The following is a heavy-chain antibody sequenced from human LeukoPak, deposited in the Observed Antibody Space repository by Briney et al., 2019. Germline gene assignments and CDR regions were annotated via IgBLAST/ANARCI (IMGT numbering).Heavy chain of an antibody. CDR2: INPNSGGT. CDR3: ARMYYYGSSGPKWFDP. CDR1: GYTFTGYY. Sequence: ASVKVSCKASGYTFTGYYMHWVRQAPGQGLEWMGWINPNSGGTNYAQKFQGRVTMTRDTSISTAYMELSSLTSEDTAVYYCARMYYYGSSGPKWFDPWGQGTLVTVSS. J-gene: IGHJ5*02. D-gene: IGHD3-22*01. V-gene: IGHV1-2*02.